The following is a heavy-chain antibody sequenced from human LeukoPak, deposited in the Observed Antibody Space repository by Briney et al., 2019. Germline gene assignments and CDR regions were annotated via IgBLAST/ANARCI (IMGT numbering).Heavy chain of an antibody. D-gene: IGHD3-10*01. CDR1: GYTFTGYY. CDR3: ATGDPIYGSGSRQAFDI. V-gene: IGHV1-24*01. Sequence: ASVKVSCKASGYTFTGYYMHWVRQAPGKGLEWMGGSDPEDGETIYAQKFQGRVTMTEDTSTDTAYMELSSLRSEDTAVYYCATGDPIYGSGSRQAFDIWGQGTMVTVSS. CDR2: SDPEDGET. J-gene: IGHJ3*02.